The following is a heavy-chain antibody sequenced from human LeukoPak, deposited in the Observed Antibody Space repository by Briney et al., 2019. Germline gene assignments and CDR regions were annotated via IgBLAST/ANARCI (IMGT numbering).Heavy chain of an antibody. V-gene: IGHV4-39*07. Sequence: SETLSLTCTVSGGSISSSSYYWGWIRQPPGKGLEWIGSIYYSGSTYYNPSLKSRVTISVDTSKDQFSLKLSSVTAADTAVYYCARTVVVVAATPASFDYWGQGTLVTVSS. CDR3: ARTVVVVAATPASFDY. CDR1: GGSISSSSYY. D-gene: IGHD2-15*01. J-gene: IGHJ4*02. CDR2: IYYSGST.